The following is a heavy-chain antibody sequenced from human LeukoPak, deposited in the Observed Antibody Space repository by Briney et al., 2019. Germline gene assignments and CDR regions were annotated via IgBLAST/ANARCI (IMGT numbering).Heavy chain of an antibody. J-gene: IGHJ4*02. D-gene: IGHD3-16*01. Sequence: PGGSLRLSCAASGFTFSSYAMSWVRQAPGKGLEWVSAISGSGGSTYYADSVKGRFTISRDNAKNSLYLQMNSLRAEDTAVYYCARDNTRGEFIDYWGQGTLVTVSS. CDR1: GFTFSSYA. CDR2: ISGSGGST. V-gene: IGHV3-23*01. CDR3: ARDNTRGEFIDY.